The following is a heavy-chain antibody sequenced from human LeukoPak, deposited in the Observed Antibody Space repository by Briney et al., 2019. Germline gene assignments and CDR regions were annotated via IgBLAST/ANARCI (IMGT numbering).Heavy chain of an antibody. J-gene: IGHJ3*02. D-gene: IGHD6-13*01. Sequence: SETLSLTCTVSGGSISSYYWSWLRQPPGKGLEWIGYIYYSGSTNYNPSLKSRVTISVDTSKNQFSLKLSSVTAADTAVYYCARDSSSCDAFDIWGQGTMVTVSS. V-gene: IGHV4-59*12. CDR2: IYYSGST. CDR1: GGSISSYY. CDR3: ARDSSSCDAFDI.